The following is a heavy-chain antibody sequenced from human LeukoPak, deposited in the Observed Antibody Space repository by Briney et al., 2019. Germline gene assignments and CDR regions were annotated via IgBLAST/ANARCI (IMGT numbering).Heavy chain of an antibody. J-gene: IGHJ4*02. CDR1: GGSFSGYY. CDR2: ISHSGST. Sequence: SETLSLTCAVYGGSFSGYYWSWIRQPPGKGLEWIGEISHSGSTNYDPSLKSRVTISVDTSKNQFSLKLSSVTAADTAVYYCARGAARGFDYWGQGTLVTVSS. V-gene: IGHV4-34*01. D-gene: IGHD6-6*01. CDR3: ARGAARGFDY.